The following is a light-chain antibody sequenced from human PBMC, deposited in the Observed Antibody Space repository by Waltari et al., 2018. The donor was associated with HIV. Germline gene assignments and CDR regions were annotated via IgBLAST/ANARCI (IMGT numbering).Light chain of an antibody. CDR3: AAWDDRLNGYV. Sequence: QSVLTQPPSASGTPGQRVTISCSGSSSNIGNNSVDWYQQLPRTAPKLLIYSHNQRPSGVPDRFSGSKSDTSASLAISGLQAEDEADYYCAAWDDRLNGYVFGSGTKVTVL. CDR1: SSNIGNNS. J-gene: IGLJ1*01. V-gene: IGLV1-44*01. CDR2: SHN.